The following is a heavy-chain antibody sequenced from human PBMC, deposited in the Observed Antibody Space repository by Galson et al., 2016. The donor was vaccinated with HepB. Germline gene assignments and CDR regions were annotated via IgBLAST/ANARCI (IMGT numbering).Heavy chain of an antibody. V-gene: IGHV3-23*01. Sequence: SLRLSCAASGFTFSTYAMSWVRQAPGEGLEWVSAISVSGASTYYADSVQGRFTISRDNSKNTLDLQMNSLRAEDTAVYYCARGYTTGWWGAEFYFDYWGQGTLVTVSS. D-gene: IGHD6-19*01. CDR1: GFTFSTYA. CDR3: ARGYTTGWWGAEFYFDY. J-gene: IGHJ4*02. CDR2: ISVSGAST.